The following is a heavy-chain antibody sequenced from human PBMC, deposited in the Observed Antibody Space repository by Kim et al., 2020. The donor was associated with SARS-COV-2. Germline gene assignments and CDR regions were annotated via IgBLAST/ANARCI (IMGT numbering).Heavy chain of an antibody. CDR3: AREGITMVRGVGSWFDP. Sequence: ASVKVSCKASGYTFTGYYMHWVRQAPGQGLEGMGWINPNSGGTNYAQKFQGRVTMTRDTSISTAYMELSRLRSDDTAVYYCAREGITMVRGVGSWFDPWGQGTLVTVSS. CDR2: INPNSGGT. D-gene: IGHD3-10*01. V-gene: IGHV1-2*02. J-gene: IGHJ5*02. CDR1: GYTFTGYY.